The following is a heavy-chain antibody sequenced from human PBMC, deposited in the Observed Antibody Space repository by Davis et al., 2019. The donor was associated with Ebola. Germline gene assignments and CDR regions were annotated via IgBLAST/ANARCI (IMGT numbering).Heavy chain of an antibody. V-gene: IGHV3-30*02. D-gene: IGHD1-26*01. J-gene: IGHJ4*02. CDR1: GFTFSSYA. CDR3: VRAVGATNNFDY. CDR2: IRYDGSNK. Sequence: GESLKISCAASGFTFSSYAMHWVRQAPGKGLEWVAFIRYDGSNKYYADSVKGRFTISRDNSKNTLYLQMNSLRAEDTAVYYCVRAVGATNNFDYWGQGTLVTVSS.